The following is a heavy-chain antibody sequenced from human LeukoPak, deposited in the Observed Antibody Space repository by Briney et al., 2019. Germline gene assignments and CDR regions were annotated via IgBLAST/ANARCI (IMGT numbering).Heavy chain of an antibody. J-gene: IGHJ4*02. CDR3: ATDLSGYSYGYAFDY. D-gene: IGHD5-18*01. Sequence: ASVKVSCKVSGYTLTELSLHWVRQAPGKGLEWMGGFYPEDGETIYAQKFQGRVTMTEDTSTDTAYMELSSLRSEDTAVYYCATDLSGYSYGYAFDYWGQGTLFTVSS. CDR2: FYPEDGET. CDR1: GYTLTELS. V-gene: IGHV1-24*01.